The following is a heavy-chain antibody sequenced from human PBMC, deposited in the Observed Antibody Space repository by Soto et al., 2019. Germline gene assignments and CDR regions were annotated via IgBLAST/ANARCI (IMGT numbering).Heavy chain of an antibody. J-gene: IGHJ4*02. CDR3: AKAHVSTTGTRVGY. Sequence: QVQLVESGGGVGQPGRSLRLSCAASGFTFSNYGMHWVRQAPGKGLEWVAVISYHGSDKYYADSVKGQFTISRDNSKNPLYLQTDSPRAEDTAVYYCAKAHVSTTGTRVGYWGQGTLVNVSS. D-gene: IGHD3-10*01. CDR2: ISYHGSDK. CDR1: GFTFSNYG. V-gene: IGHV3-30*18.